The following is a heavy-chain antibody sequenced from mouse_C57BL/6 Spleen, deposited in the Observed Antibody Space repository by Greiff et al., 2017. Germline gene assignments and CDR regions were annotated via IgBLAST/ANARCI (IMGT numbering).Heavy chain of an antibody. CDR3: TRTGNYYGSSYNFDY. V-gene: IGHV1-15*01. J-gene: IGHJ2*01. Sequence: QVQLQQSGAELVRPGASVTLSCKASGYTFTDYEMHWVKQTPVHGLEWIGAIDPETGGTAYNQKFKGKAILTADKSSRTAYMELRSLTSEDSAVYYCTRTGNYYGSSYNFDYWGQGTTLTVSS. CDR1: GYTFTDYE. D-gene: IGHD1-1*01. CDR2: IDPETGGT.